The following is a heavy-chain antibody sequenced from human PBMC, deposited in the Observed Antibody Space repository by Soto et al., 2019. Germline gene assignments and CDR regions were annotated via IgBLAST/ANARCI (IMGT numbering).Heavy chain of an antibody. V-gene: IGHV3-49*03. J-gene: IGHJ6*02. CDR1: GFTFGDYA. D-gene: IGHD3-3*01. Sequence: PGGSLRLSCTASGFTFGDYAMSWFRQAPGKGLDWVGFIRSKAYGGTTEYAESVKGRFTISRDDSKSIAYLQMNSLKTEDTAVYYCTGLRFLEWLPSMDVWGQGTTVTVSS. CDR2: IRSKAYGGTT. CDR3: TGLRFLEWLPSMDV.